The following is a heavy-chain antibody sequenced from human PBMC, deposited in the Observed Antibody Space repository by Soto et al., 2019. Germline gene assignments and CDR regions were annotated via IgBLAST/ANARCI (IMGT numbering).Heavy chain of an antibody. CDR2: ISSSGSTI. J-gene: IGHJ4*02. V-gene: IGHV3-48*03. D-gene: IGHD2-2*02. Sequence: PGGSLRLSCAASGFTFSSCEMNWVRQAPGKGLEWVSYISSSGSTIYYADSVKGRFTISRDNAKNSLYLQMNSLRADDTAVYYGANIPRIPTWGQGTLVTVAS. CDR3: ANIPRIPT. CDR1: GFTFSSCE.